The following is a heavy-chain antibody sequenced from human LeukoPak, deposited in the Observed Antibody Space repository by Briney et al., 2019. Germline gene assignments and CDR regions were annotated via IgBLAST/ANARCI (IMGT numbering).Heavy chain of an antibody. V-gene: IGHV1-69*13. Sequence: SVKVSCKASGGTFSSYAISWVRQAPGQGLEWMGGIIPIFGTANYAQKFQGRVTITADESTSTAYMELSSLRSEDTAVYYCARDTRIAAAEYTFDYWGQGTLVTVSS. CDR1: GGTFSSYA. J-gene: IGHJ4*02. D-gene: IGHD6-13*01. CDR3: ARDTRIAAAEYTFDY. CDR2: IIPIFGTA.